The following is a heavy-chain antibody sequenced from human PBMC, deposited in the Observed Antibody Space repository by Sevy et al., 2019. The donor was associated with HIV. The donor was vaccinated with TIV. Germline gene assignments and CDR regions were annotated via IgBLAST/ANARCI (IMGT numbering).Heavy chain of an antibody. CDR3: ARAGPKGGYDFWSGYYFDY. D-gene: IGHD3-3*01. Sequence: SETLSLTCTVSGGSISSYYWSWIRQPAGKGLEWIGRIYTGGSTNYNPTLKSRVTMSVDTSKNQFSLKLSSVTAADTAVYYCARAGPKGGYDFWSGYYFDYWGQGTLVTVSS. CDR2: IYTGGST. J-gene: IGHJ4*02. CDR1: GGSISSYY. V-gene: IGHV4-4*07.